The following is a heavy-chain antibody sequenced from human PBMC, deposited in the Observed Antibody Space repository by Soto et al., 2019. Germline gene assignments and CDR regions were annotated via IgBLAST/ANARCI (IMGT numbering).Heavy chain of an antibody. CDR3: AREIVVRNYYDSSGYNGMDV. J-gene: IGHJ6*02. CDR1: GGSVSSGSYY. CDR2: IYYSGST. D-gene: IGHD3-22*01. Sequence: SETLSLTCTVSGGSVSSGSYYWSWIRQPPGKGLEWIGYIYYSGSTNYNPSLKSRVTISVDTSKNQFSLKLSSVTAADTAVYYCAREIVVRNYYDSSGYNGMDVWGQGTTVTVSS. V-gene: IGHV4-61*01.